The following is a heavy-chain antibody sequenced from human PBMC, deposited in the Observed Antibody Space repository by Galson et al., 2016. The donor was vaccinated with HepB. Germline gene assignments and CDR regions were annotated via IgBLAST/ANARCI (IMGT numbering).Heavy chain of an antibody. D-gene: IGHD5-24*01. Sequence: ETLSLTCTVPGGSIRPFFWSWIRQPPGEGLEWIGYVSYNGNTNSSPSLKSRIPLSLDTSQGQLSLRVASVTAADSAIYYCARHAYAYNRNSPFDQWGQGTLVTVSS. V-gene: IGHV4-59*08. CDR2: VSYNGNT. CDR3: ARHAYAYNRNSPFDQ. CDR1: GGSIRPFF. J-gene: IGHJ4*02.